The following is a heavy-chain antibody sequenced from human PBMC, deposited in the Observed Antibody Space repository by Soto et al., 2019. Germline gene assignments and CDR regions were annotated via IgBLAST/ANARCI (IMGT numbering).Heavy chain of an antibody. CDR3: ARDRTGSWTLDQ. Sequence: QVQLVESGGGVVQPGRSLRLSCAASGFTFRSYGFHWVRQAPGKGLEWVAIIILDGTSTHYADSVKGRFTITRDDSKNTLYLQMNSLRAEDTAVYYCARDRTGSWTLDQWGQGSLVTVSS. CDR2: IILDGTST. D-gene: IGHD3-10*01. J-gene: IGHJ4*02. CDR1: GFTFRSYG. V-gene: IGHV3-30*03.